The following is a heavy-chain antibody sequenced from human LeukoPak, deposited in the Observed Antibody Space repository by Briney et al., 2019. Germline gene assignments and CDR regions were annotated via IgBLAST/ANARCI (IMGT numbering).Heavy chain of an antibody. CDR1: GFTFSTYG. Sequence: GRSLRLSCAASGFTFSTYGMHWVRQAPGKGLEWVAVISYDGSNKYYADSVKGRFTISRDNSKNTLYLQMNSLRAEDTAVYYCAKDIYPGGVVVVAPDYWGQGTLVTVSS. V-gene: IGHV3-30*18. D-gene: IGHD2-15*01. CDR2: ISYDGSNK. CDR3: AKDIYPGGVVVVAPDY. J-gene: IGHJ4*02.